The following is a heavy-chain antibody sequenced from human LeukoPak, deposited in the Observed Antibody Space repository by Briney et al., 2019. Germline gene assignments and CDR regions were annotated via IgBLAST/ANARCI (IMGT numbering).Heavy chain of an antibody. CDR2: IYYSGST. Sequence: SETLTLTCTASGGSFSSYYLNWIRQPPGKGLEWIGCIYYSGSTTHNPSLESRVTISVDTSKNQFSLKLSSVTAADTAVYYCARDLARGGYVDYWGQGTLVTVSS. V-gene: IGHV4-59*01. J-gene: IGHJ4*02. CDR3: ARDLARGGYVDY. CDR1: GGSFSSYY. D-gene: IGHD2-15*01.